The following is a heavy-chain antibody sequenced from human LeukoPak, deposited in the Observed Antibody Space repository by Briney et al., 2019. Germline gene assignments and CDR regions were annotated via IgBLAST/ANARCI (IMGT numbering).Heavy chain of an antibody. D-gene: IGHD4-17*01. CDR3: ADYGDYGFFDY. Sequence: PGGSLRLSCVASGFTFRSYAMGWVRQAPGKGLEWVSTINSSGGSTYYADSLKGRFTISRDISKNTLYLQMNSLRAEDTAVYYCADYGDYGFFDYWGQGTLVTVSS. J-gene: IGHJ4*02. V-gene: IGHV3-23*01. CDR2: INSSGGST. CDR1: GFTFRSYA.